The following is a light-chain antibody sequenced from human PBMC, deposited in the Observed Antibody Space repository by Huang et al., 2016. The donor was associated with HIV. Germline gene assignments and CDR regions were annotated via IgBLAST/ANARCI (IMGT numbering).Light chain of an antibody. Sequence: EIVLTQSPGTLSLSPGERAALSCRASQSVSSSYLAWYQQKPGKAPRILISGASSRASGIQARFSCGGSGTNFTLTITRLEPEDFAVYSCHHYGTSPQTFGQGTKVEI. V-gene: IGKV3-20*01. CDR1: QSVSSSY. J-gene: IGKJ1*01. CDR2: GAS. CDR3: HHYGTSPQT.